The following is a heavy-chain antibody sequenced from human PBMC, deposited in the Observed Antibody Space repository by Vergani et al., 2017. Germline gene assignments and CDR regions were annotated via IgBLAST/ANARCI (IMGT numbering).Heavy chain of an antibody. Sequence: EVELVESGGGLVQPGGSLRLSCAASGFPFSSYALTWVRQAPGKGLEWVSTISRSGFTTYYADSVKGRFTVSRDNSKNTLFLQMNSLRAGDTAVYYCAKDVLGDSSYLDSWGPGTLVTVSS. CDR2: ISRSGFTT. V-gene: IGHV3-23*04. CDR1: GFPFSSYA. D-gene: IGHD3-22*01. CDR3: AKDVLGDSSYLDS. J-gene: IGHJ4*02.